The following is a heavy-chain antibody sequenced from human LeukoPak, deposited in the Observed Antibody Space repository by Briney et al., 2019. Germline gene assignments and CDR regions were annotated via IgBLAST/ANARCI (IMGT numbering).Heavy chain of an antibody. Sequence: PSETLSLTCAVSGYSISSGYYWGWIRQPPGKGLEWIGSIYHSGSTYYNPSLKSRVTISVDTSKNQFSLKLSSVTAADTAVYYCARVYDTYHFDYWGQGTLVTVSS. CDR2: IYHSGST. J-gene: IGHJ4*02. V-gene: IGHV4-38-2*01. CDR3: ARVYDTYHFDY. D-gene: IGHD2/OR15-2a*01. CDR1: GYSISSGYY.